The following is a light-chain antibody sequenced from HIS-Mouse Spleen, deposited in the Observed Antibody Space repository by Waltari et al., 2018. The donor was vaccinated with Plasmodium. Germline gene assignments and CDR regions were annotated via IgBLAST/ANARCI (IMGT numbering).Light chain of an antibody. J-gene: IGKJ2*01. CDR3: QQYGSSPYT. CDR2: GAS. CDR1: QSVSSSY. V-gene: IGKV3-20*01. Sequence: EIVLTQSPGTLSLSPGERATLSCRASQSVSSSYLAWYQQKPGQAPRLLIYGASSRATGIPDRCRGRGSGTDFTLTISRLEPEDFAVYYCQQYGSSPYTFGQGTKLEIK.